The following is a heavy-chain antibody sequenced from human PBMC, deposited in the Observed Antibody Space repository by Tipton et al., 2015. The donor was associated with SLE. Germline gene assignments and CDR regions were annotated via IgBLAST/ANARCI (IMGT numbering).Heavy chain of an antibody. CDR2: INHSGST. CDR1: GGSFGGNY. Sequence: TLSLTCAVYGGSFGGNYWSWIRQPPGKGLEWIGEINHSGSTNYNPSLKSRVTISVDTSKNQFSLKLSSVTAADTAVYYCARGADNSGGWYVDYWGQGTLVTVSS. CDR3: ARGADNSGGWYVDY. J-gene: IGHJ4*02. D-gene: IGHD6-19*01. V-gene: IGHV4-34*01.